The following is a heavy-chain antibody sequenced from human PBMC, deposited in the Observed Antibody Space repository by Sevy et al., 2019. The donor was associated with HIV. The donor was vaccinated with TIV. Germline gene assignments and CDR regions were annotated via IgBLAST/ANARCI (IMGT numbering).Heavy chain of an antibody. Sequence: GGSLRLSCTASGFMFSTYAMTWVRRAPGKGLEWVSDLSGSGGSTDYADSLKGRFTIFRDNSKNTLYLQMNNLRAEDTAVYYCAKGDSTFYGLDVWGQGTTVTVSS. D-gene: IGHD6-13*01. J-gene: IGHJ6*02. CDR3: AKGDSTFYGLDV. CDR1: GFMFSTYA. CDR2: LSGSGGST. V-gene: IGHV3-23*01.